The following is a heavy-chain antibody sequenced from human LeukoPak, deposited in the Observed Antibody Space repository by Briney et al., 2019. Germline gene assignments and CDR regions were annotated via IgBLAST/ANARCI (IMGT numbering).Heavy chain of an antibody. D-gene: IGHD2-8*01. CDR2: INHSGST. Sequence: SQTLSLTCAVYGGSFSGYYWSWIRQPPGKGLEWIGEINHSGSTNYNPFLKSRVTISVDTSKNQFSLKLSSVTAADTAVYYCARAVLILGIDPWGQGTLVTVSS. J-gene: IGHJ5*02. V-gene: IGHV4-34*01. CDR3: ARAVLILGIDP. CDR1: GGSFSGYY.